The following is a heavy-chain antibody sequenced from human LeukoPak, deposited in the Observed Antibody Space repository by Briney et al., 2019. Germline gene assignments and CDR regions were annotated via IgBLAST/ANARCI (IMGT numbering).Heavy chain of an antibody. J-gene: IGHJ4*02. CDR2: ISPDGSIT. CDR3: AREFMIGSSLLRYFDY. Sequence: GGSLRLSCAAYGFTFSNYWIHWLRQAPGEGPVWVSRISPDGSITHFADSVEGRFTLSRDNAKSLVYLQMNSLRVEESPVYYCAREFMIGSSLLRYFDYWGQGTLVTVSS. CDR1: GFTFSNYW. D-gene: IGHD3-16*01. V-gene: IGHV3-74*01.